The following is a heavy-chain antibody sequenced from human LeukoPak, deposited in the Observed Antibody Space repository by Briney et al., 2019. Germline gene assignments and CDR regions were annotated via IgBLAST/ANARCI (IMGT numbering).Heavy chain of an antibody. CDR2: IIPIFGTA. CDR3: ARDCYYDSSGSYPLLPRSYLGMDV. CDR1: GGTFSSYA. J-gene: IGHJ6*04. V-gene: IGHV1-69*05. D-gene: IGHD3-22*01. Sequence: GSSVKVSCKASGGTFSSYAISWVRQAPGRGLEWMGRIIPIFGTANYAQKFQGRVTITTDESTSTAYMELSSLRSEDTAVYYCARDCYYDSSGSYPLLPRSYLGMDVWGKGTTVTVSS.